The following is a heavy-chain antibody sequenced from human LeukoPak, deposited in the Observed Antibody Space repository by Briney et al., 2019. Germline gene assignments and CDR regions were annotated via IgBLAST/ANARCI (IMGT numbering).Heavy chain of an antibody. CDR1: GYTFTSYG. Sequence: ASVKVSCKASGYTFTSYGISWVRQAPGQGLEWMGWISAYNGNTNYAQKLQGRVTMTTDTSTSTAYVELRSLRSDDTAVYYCATVPRDSSGYYYGHDAFDIWGQGTMVTVSS. CDR3: ATVPRDSSGYYYGHDAFDI. D-gene: IGHD3-22*01. J-gene: IGHJ3*02. V-gene: IGHV1-18*04. CDR2: ISAYNGNT.